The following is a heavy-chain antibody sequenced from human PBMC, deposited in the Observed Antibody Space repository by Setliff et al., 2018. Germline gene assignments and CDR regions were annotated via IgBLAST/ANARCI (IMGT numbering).Heavy chain of an antibody. CDR1: GYTFTNYG. D-gene: IGHD1-26*01. CDR2: IGAYNGNT. V-gene: IGHV1-18*01. J-gene: IGHJ3*02. CDR3: ARYSAARRHAFDI. Sequence: ASVKVSCKASGYTFTNYGVTWVRQAPGQGLEWMGWIGAYNGNTYNAHKFQGRVTMTSDTSTSTAYMELRSLRSDDTAVYYCARYSAARRHAFDIWGQGTMVTVSS.